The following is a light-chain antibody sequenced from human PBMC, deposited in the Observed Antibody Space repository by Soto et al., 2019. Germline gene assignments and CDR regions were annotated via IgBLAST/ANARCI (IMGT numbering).Light chain of an antibody. V-gene: IGLV6-57*02. CDR1: SGSIATNY. Sequence: NFMLTQPHSVSESPGKTITISCTGSSGSIATNYVQWYRQRPGSAPTTVIYEDNQRPSGVPDRFSGSIDSSSNSASLTISGLQTEDEADYYCQSYDNRNRGVFGGGTKLTVL. J-gene: IGLJ2*01. CDR2: EDN. CDR3: QSYDNRNRGV.